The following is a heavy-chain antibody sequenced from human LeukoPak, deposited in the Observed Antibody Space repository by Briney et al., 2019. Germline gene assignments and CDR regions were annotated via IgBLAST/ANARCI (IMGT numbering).Heavy chain of an antibody. CDR3: ARNPSRYCSGGSCPIDY. CDR2: MNPNSGNT. CDR1: GCTFTSYD. J-gene: IGHJ4*02. V-gene: IGHV1-8*01. Sequence: ASVKVSCKASGCTFTSYDINWVRQATGQGLEWMGWMNPNSGNTGYAQKFQGRVTMTRNTSISTAYMELSSLRSEDTAVYYCARNPSRYCSGGSCPIDYWGQGTLVTVSS. D-gene: IGHD2-15*01.